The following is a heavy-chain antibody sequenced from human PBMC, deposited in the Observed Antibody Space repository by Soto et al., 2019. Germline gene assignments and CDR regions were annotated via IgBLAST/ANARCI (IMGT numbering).Heavy chain of an antibody. Sequence: KWVRQAPVKGLEYVSDISSSSAVTYYADSVKGLFTISRDNAKNSLYLQMNSLRAEDTAVYKGFSGVNLPRFFFQ. D-gene: IGHD3-3*01. J-gene: IGHJ1*01. CDR2: ISSSSAVT. CDR3: FSGVNLPRFFFQ. V-gene: IGHV3-48*01.